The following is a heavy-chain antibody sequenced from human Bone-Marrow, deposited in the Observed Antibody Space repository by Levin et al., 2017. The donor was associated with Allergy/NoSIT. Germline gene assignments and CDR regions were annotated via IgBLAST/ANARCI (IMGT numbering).Heavy chain of an antibody. CDR2: ISYRGST. J-gene: IGHJ4*02. CDR1: GGSISSAGYH. D-gene: IGHD4-17*01. CDR3: ARLDGYSGDY. Sequence: SETLSLTCTVSGGSISSAGYHWTWIRQYPGKGLEWIGYISYRGSTYFNPSLKSRLTMSIDTSEQHFSLNLTSVSAADTAIYYCARLDGYSGDYWGQGALVTVSS. V-gene: IGHV4-31*03.